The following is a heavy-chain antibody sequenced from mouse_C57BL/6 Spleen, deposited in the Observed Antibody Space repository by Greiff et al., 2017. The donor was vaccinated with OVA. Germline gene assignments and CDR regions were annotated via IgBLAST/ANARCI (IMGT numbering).Heavy chain of an antibody. V-gene: IGHV3-6*01. J-gene: IGHJ4*01. CDR3: AREVGYGSSFYAMDY. D-gene: IGHD1-1*01. Sequence: EVQLQESGPGLVKPSQSLSLTCSVTGYSITSGYYWNWIRQFPGNKLEWMGYISYDGSNNYNPSLKNRISITRDTSKNQFFLKLNSVTTEDTATYYCAREVGYGSSFYAMDYWGQGTSVTVSS. CDR2: ISYDGSN. CDR1: GYSITSGYY.